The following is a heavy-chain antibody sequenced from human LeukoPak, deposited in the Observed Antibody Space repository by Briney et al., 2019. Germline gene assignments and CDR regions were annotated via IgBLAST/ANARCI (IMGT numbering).Heavy chain of an antibody. D-gene: IGHD6-6*01. V-gene: IGHV1-69*13. CDR3: ARSFGYSSSSFDY. CDR1: GGTFSSYA. Sequence: ASVKVSCKASGGTFSSYAISWVRQAPGQGLEWMGGIIPIFGTASYAQKFQGRVTITADESTSTAYMELSSLRSEDTAVYYCARSFGYSSSSFDYWGQGTLVIVSS. J-gene: IGHJ4*02. CDR2: IIPIFGTA.